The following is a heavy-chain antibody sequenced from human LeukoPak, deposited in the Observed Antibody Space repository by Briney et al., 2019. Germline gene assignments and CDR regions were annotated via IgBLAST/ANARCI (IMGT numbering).Heavy chain of an antibody. Sequence: GGSLRLSCAASGVTFSSFAMNWVRQAPGMGLEWVAVITTNGRSTSYADSVKGRFTISRDNSKNTLYLQMNNLRAEDTALYYCAREPTGYVDYWGQGILVTVSS. J-gene: IGHJ4*02. V-gene: IGHV3-23*01. D-gene: IGHD1-1*01. CDR3: AREPTGYVDY. CDR2: ITTNGRST. CDR1: GVTFSSFA.